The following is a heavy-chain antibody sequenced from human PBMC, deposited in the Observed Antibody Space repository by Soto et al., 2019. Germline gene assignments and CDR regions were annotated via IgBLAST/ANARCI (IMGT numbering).Heavy chain of an antibody. J-gene: IGHJ4*02. CDR3: ARGSITIFGVVIAGY. CDR1: GYTFTSYA. D-gene: IGHD3-3*01. V-gene: IGHV1-3*01. CDR2: INAGNGNT. Sequence: QVQLVQSGAEVKKPGASVKVSCKASGYTFTSYAMHWVRHAPVQRLEWMGWINAGNGNTKYSQKFQGRVTITRDTSESIAYMELSSVRSEDTAVYYCARGSITIFGVVIAGYWGQGTLVTVCS.